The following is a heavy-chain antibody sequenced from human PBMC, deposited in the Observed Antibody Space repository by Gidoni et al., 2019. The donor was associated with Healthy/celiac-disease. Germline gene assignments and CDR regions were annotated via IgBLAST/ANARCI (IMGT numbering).Heavy chain of an antibody. J-gene: IGHJ4*02. Sequence: QLQLQESGPGLVKPSETLSLTCTVSGGSISSISYYWGWIRQPPGKGLEWIGSIYYSGSTYYNPSLKSRVTISVDTSKNQFSLKRSSVTAADTAVYYCARQICSGGSCYLDYWGQGTLVTVSS. CDR3: ARQICSGGSCYLDY. V-gene: IGHV4-39*01. D-gene: IGHD2-15*01. CDR2: IYYSGST. CDR1: GGSISSISYY.